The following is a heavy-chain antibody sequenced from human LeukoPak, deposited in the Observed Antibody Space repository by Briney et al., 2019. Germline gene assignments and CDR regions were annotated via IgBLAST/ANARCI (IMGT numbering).Heavy chain of an antibody. CDR1: GYTFTSYY. CDR3: ARVYSSSSPTDY. CDR2: ISPVGGST. J-gene: IGHJ4*02. Sequence: ASVKVSCEASGYTFTSYYIHWVRQAPGQGLEWMGLISPVGGSTSYAQKLQGRVSMTRDTSTNTVYMELSGLRSEDTAVYYCARVYSSSSPTDYWGQGTLVAVSS. V-gene: IGHV1-46*04. D-gene: IGHD6-6*01.